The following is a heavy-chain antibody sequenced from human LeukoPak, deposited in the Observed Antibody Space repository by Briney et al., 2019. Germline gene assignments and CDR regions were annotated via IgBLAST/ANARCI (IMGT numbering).Heavy chain of an antibody. V-gene: IGHV3-48*01. CDR1: EFSLRSYS. D-gene: IGHD1-1*01. Sequence: PGGSLRLSCGASEFSLRSYSMDWVRQAPGKGLEWVSHIKSGSSTIYYADSVKGRFTISRDNAGNSLYLHMNSLRAEDTAVYYCARVLLERPGIDSFDMWGQGTMVTVSS. CDR3: ARVLLERPGIDSFDM. CDR2: IKSGSSTI. J-gene: IGHJ3*02.